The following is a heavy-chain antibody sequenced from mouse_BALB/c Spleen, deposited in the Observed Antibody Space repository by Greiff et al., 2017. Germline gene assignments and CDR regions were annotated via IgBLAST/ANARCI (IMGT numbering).Heavy chain of an antibody. CDR1: GFTFSSYG. CDR3: AREDYYGSSFAY. J-gene: IGHJ3*01. V-gene: IGHV5-6-3*01. Sequence: EVHLVESGGGLVQPGGSLKLSCAASGFTFSSYGMSWVRQTPDKRLELVATINSNGGSTYYPDSVKGRFTISRDNAKNTLYLQMSSLKSEDTAMYYCAREDYYGSSFAYWGQGTLVTVSA. CDR2: INSNGGST. D-gene: IGHD1-1*01.